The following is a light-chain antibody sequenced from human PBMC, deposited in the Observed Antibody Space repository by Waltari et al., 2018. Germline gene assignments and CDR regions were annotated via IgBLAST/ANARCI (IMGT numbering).Light chain of an antibody. J-gene: IGLJ2*01. V-gene: IGLV3-21*02. CDR2: DDS. CDR3: QVWDSSSDPWA. CDR1: NIESKN. Sequence: SYVLTQPPSVSVAPGQTARITCGGNNIESKNVHGYQQNPGQAPVLVVYDDSARPSGISDRFSGSNSGNTATLTISRVEAGDEADYYCQVWDSSSDPWAFGGGTKLTVL.